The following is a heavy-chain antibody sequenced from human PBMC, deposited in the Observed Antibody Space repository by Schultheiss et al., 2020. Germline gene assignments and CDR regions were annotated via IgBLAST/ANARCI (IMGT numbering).Heavy chain of an antibody. CDR3: ARATGGGCSGGSCYTNIFDY. J-gene: IGHJ4*02. Sequence: SETLSLTCTVSGASITTYYWAWIRQPPGKGLEWIGYVHDSGSTKYNPSLKSRINISLDTPKNQFSLKLTSVTAADTAVYYCARATGGGCSGGSCYTNIFDYWGQGTLVTVSS. CDR2: VHDSGST. V-gene: IGHV4-59*01. CDR1: GASITTYY. D-gene: IGHD2-15*01.